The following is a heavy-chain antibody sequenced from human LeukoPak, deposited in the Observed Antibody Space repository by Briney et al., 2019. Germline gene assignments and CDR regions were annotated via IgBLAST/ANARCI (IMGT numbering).Heavy chain of an antibody. V-gene: IGHV4-31*03. J-gene: IGHJ4*02. CDR3: ASHRRAARTQFDY. D-gene: IGHD6-6*01. CDR2: IHYSGST. Sequence: SQTLSLTCTVSGGSISSGGYYWSWIRQHPGKGLEWIGYIHYSGSTYYNPSLKSRVTISVDTSKNQFSLKLSSVTAADTAVYYCASHRRAARTQFDYWGQGTLVTVSS. CDR1: GGSISSGGYY.